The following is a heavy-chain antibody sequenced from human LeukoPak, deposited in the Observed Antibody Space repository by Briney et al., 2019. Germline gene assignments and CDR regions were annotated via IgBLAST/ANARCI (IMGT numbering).Heavy chain of an antibody. CDR1: GGTFSTYA. J-gene: IGHJ6*02. Sequence: GSSVKVSCKASGGTFSTYAISWVRQAPGQGLEWMGRIIPILGIANYAQKFQGRVTITADKSTSTAYMELSSLRSEDTAVYYCARGPPHSTPNYYYYGMDVWGQGTTVTVSS. CDR3: ARGPPHSTPNYYYYGMDV. V-gene: IGHV1-69*04. CDR2: IIPILGIA.